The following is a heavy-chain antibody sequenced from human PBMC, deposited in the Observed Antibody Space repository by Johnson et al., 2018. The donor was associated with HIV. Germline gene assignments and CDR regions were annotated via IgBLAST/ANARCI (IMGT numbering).Heavy chain of an antibody. V-gene: IGHV3-30*18. CDR2: ISYDGSNN. CDR3: AKGDAFDI. J-gene: IGHJ3*02. Sequence: QEQLVESGGGVVQPGRSLRVSCAASGFTFSSYGMHWVRQAPGKGLEWVAVISYDGSNNYYADSVKGRFTISRDNAKNSLYLQMNSLRAEDTALYYCAKGDAFDIWGQGTMVTVSS. CDR1: GFTFSSYG.